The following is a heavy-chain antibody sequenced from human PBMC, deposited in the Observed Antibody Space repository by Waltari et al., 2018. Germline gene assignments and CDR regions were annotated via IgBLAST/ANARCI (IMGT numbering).Heavy chain of an antibody. Sequence: QVQLVQSGAEVKKPGASVKVPCTVSGSTLPELTMPWVRQATGKGLEWMGGFDPEDGETIYAQKFQGRVTMTEDTSTDTAYMELSSLRSEDTAVYYCATSLVYYYGSGSYLHWGQGTLVTVSS. V-gene: IGHV1-24*01. J-gene: IGHJ1*01. CDR2: FDPEDGET. CDR1: GSTLPELT. D-gene: IGHD3-10*01. CDR3: ATSLVYYYGSGSYLH.